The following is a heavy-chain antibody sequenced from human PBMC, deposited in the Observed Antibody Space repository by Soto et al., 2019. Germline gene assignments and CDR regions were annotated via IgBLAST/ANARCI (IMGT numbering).Heavy chain of an antibody. CDR1: GFSFRTYA. CDR2: ISASGATT. J-gene: IGHJ3*02. CDR3: AKWTDTVVEAALAGGAFDI. V-gene: IGHV3-23*01. D-gene: IGHD2-2*01. Sequence: EVQLLESGGNLVQPGGSLRLSCAASGFSFRTYALTWVRQPPGKGLEWVSGISASGATTYYADSVKGRFTIPRDNSKNTVFLQMTSLRAEDTALYYCAKWTDTVVEAALAGGAFDIWGQGTMVTVSS.